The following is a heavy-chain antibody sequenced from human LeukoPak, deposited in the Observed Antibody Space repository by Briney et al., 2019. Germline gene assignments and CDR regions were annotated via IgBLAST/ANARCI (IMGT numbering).Heavy chain of an antibody. CDR2: ISAYNGNT. D-gene: IGHD1-26*01. CDR3: ARAGYSRFVDDLDY. CDR1: GYIFTNYG. V-gene: IGHV1-18*01. J-gene: IGHJ4*02. Sequence: ASVKVSCEASGYIFTNYGINWVRQAPGQGLEWMGWISAYNGNTKYTQKLQDRVTMTTDTSTSTAYMELKTLRSDDTAVYFCARAGYSRFVDDLDYWGQGTLVTVSS.